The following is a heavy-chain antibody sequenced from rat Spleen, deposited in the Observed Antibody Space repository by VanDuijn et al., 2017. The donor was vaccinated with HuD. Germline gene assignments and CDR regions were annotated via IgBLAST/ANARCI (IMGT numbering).Heavy chain of an antibody. CDR3: ARDEIGVPDY. V-gene: IGHV2-6*01. Sequence: VQLKESGPGLVQPSQTLSLTCTVSGFSLTSYTVSWVRQPPGKGLEWIAAISSGGSTYYNSALKSRLSISKDTSKSQVFLKMNSLQTEDTATYYCARDEIGVPDYWGQGVMVTVSS. CDR1: GFSLTSYT. CDR2: ISSGGST. D-gene: IGHD4-3*01. J-gene: IGHJ2*01.